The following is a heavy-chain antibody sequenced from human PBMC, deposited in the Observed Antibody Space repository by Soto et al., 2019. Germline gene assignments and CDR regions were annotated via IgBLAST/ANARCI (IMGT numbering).Heavy chain of an antibody. D-gene: IGHD2-15*01. V-gene: IGHV3-33*01. CDR1: GFTFSSYG. Sequence: QVQLVESGGGVVQPGRSLRLSCAASGFTFSSYGMHWVRQAPGKGLEWVAVIWYDGSNKYYADSVKGRFTISRDNSKNTLYLQMNSLRAEDTAVYYCAREYCSGGSCYSLSLSYYYGMDVW. CDR3: AREYCSGGSCYSLSLSYYYGMDV. CDR2: IWYDGSNK. J-gene: IGHJ6*01.